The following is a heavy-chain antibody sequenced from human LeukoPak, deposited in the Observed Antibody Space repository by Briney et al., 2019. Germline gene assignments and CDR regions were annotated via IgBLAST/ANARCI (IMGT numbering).Heavy chain of an antibody. CDR1: GFTFSSYA. J-gene: IGHJ4*02. Sequence: GGSLRLSCAASGFTFSSYAMSWVRQAPGKGLEWVAVISYDGSNKYYADSVKGRFTISRDNSKNTLYLQMNSLRAEDTAVYYCARGEVVTAPFDYWGQGTLVTVSS. CDR3: ARGEVVTAPFDY. CDR2: ISYDGSNK. V-gene: IGHV3-30-3*01. D-gene: IGHD2-21*02.